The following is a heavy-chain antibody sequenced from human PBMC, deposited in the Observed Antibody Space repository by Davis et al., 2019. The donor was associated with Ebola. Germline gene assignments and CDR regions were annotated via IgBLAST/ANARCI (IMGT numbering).Heavy chain of an antibody. CDR3: ARGGYISAFDI. CDR2: IIPIFGTA. Sequence: SVKVSCKASGYTFTGYYMHWVRQAPGQGLEWMGGIIPIFGTANYAQKFQGRVTITRDTSASTAYMELSSLRSEDTAVYYCARGGYISAFDIWGQGTMVTVSS. J-gene: IGHJ3*02. D-gene: IGHD3-16*02. V-gene: IGHV1-69*05. CDR1: GYTFTGYY.